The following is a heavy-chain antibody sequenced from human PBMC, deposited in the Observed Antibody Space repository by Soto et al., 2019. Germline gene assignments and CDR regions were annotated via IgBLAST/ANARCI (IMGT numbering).Heavy chain of an antibody. Sequence: EAAVKVSCKAAGYSVTSYGLSCVQQAPGQVHEWMGWISAYNRNANYAQNLRDRVTMTTDTSTRTAYMELRSLRSDDTAVYFCARDQRSQAHSYYYCGLDVWGLGTAVTVSS. CDR3: ARDQRSQAHSYYYCGLDV. D-gene: IGHD3-10*01. CDR1: GYSVTSYG. CDR2: ISAYNRNA. J-gene: IGHJ6*02. V-gene: IGHV1-18*04.